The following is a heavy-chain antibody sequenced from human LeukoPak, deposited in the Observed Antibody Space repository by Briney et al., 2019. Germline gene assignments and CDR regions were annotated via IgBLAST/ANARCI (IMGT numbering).Heavy chain of an antibody. Sequence: GGSLRLSCAASGFTFSRYGMHWVRQAPGRGLEWVAIISYDGSKKYYGDSVKGRFTISRDNSKNTLYLQMNSLRAEDTAVYYCAKAYCGSGSPLDWFDPWGQGTLVTVSS. CDR3: AKAYCGSGSPLDWFDP. D-gene: IGHD3-10*01. J-gene: IGHJ5*02. CDR2: ISYDGSKK. CDR1: GFTFSRYG. V-gene: IGHV3-30*18.